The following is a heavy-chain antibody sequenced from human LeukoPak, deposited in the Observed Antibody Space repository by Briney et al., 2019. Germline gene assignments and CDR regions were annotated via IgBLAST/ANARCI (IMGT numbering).Heavy chain of an antibody. Sequence: ASVKVSCKASGYTFTGYYMHWVRQAPGQGLEWMGWINPNSGGTNYAQKFQGRVTMTRDTSISTAYMELSRLRSEDTAVYYCARDSARRDGQNFDYWGQGTLVTVSS. J-gene: IGHJ4*02. V-gene: IGHV1-2*02. D-gene: IGHD5-24*01. CDR2: INPNSGGT. CDR3: ARDSARRDGQNFDY. CDR1: GYTFTGYY.